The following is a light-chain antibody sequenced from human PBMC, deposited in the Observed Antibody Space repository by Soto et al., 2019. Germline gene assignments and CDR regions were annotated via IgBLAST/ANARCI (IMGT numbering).Light chain of an antibody. CDR2: DAS. CDR1: QDITNF. CDR3: QQYDTFPT. Sequence: DIQMTQSPSSLSASVGDRVTITCQASQDITNFLNWYQQKPGKAPRLLISDASHLEVGVPSRFSGRGSGTELTFTISSLQPEDIATYYCQQYDTFPTFGQGTRLEIK. V-gene: IGKV1-33*01. J-gene: IGKJ5*01.